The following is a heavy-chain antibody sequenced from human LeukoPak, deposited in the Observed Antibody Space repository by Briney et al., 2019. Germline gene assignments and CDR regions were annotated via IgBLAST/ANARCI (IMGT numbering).Heavy chain of an antibody. CDR1: GGSISSYY. V-gene: IGHV4-4*07. D-gene: IGHD6-13*01. J-gene: IGHJ5*02. CDR2: IYTSGST. Sequence: SETLSLTCTVSGGSISSYYWSWIRQPAGKGLEWIGRIYTSGSTNYNPSLKSRVTMSVDTSKNQFSLKLSSVTAADTAVYYCARGIAAAFPGWFDPWGQGTLVPVSS. CDR3: ARGIAAAFPGWFDP.